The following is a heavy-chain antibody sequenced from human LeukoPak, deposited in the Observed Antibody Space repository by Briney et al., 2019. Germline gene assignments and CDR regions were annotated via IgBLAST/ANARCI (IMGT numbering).Heavy chain of an antibody. CDR2: IIPIFGTA. J-gene: IGHJ2*01. V-gene: IGHV1-69*05. CDR1: GGTFSSYA. D-gene: IGHD2-21*01. CDR3: ARDNHEERAYCGGDCYDDPYWYFDL. Sequence: GASVKVSCKASGGTFSSYAISWVRQAPGQGLEWMGGIIPIFGTANYAQKFQGRVTITTDESTSTAYMELSSLRSEDTAVYYCARDNHEERAYCGGDCYDDPYWYFDLWGRGTLVTVSS.